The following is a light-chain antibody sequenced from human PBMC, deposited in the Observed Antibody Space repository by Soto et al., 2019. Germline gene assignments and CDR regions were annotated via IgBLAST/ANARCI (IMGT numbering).Light chain of an antibody. Sequence: DIQMTQSPSSLSASVGDRVIITCRASQSISNYLNWYQQKPGKAPKLLIYDASTLQTGVPSRFSGSGSGTDFTFTISRLQPEDIATYYCQQYENLPTFGQGTRLEIK. CDR3: QQYENLPT. CDR1: QSISNY. J-gene: IGKJ5*01. V-gene: IGKV1-33*01. CDR2: DAS.